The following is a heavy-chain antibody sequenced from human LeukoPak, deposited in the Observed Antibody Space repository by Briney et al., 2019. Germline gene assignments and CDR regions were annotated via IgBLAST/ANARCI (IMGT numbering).Heavy chain of an antibody. Sequence: GGSLRLSCAASGFTFSSYAMHWVRQAPGKGLEWVAVISYDGSNKYYADSVKGRFTISRDNSKNTLYQQMNSLRAEDTAVYYCARDLGVLYYYYYGMDVWGQGTTVTVSS. CDR2: ISYDGSNK. D-gene: IGHD3-10*01. CDR1: GFTFSSYA. CDR3: ARDLGVLYYYYYGMDV. V-gene: IGHV3-30*04. J-gene: IGHJ6*02.